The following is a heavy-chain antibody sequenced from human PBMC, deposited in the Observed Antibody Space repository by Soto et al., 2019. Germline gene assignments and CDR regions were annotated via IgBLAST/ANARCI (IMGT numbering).Heavy chain of an antibody. V-gene: IGHV3-7*01. J-gene: IGHJ4*02. CDR1: GFTFSSYW. CDR2: IKQDGSEK. Sequence: PGGSLILSCAASGFTFSSYWMSWVRQAQGKGLEWVANIKQDGSEKYYVDSVKGRFTISRDNAKNSLYLQMNSLRAEDTAVYYCARGPLRLDYYFDYWGQGTVVTVSS. D-gene: IGHD4-17*01. CDR3: ARGPLRLDYYFDY.